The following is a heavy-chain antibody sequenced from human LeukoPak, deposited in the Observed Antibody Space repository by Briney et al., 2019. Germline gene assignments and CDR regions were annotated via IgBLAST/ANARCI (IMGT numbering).Heavy chain of an antibody. CDR2: FDPEDGET. CDR3: ATRRRELLHDAFDI. V-gene: IGHV1-24*01. CDR1: GYTLTELS. D-gene: IGHD1-7*01. J-gene: IGHJ3*02. Sequence: ASVTVSCKVSGYTLTELSMHWVRQAPGKGLEWMGGFDPEDGETIYAQKFQGRVTMTEDTSTDTAYMELSSLRSEDTAVYYCATRRRELLHDAFDIWGQGTMVTVSS.